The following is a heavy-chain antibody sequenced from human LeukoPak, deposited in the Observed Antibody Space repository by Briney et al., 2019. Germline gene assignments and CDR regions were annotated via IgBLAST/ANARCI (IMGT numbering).Heavy chain of an antibody. J-gene: IGHJ6*04. CDR3: AKDYCSGGGCYFGGYYGMDV. D-gene: IGHD2-15*01. Sequence: GRSLRLSCAASGFTFSSYGMHWVRQAPGKGLEWVAVISYDGSNKYYADSVKGRFTISRDNSKNTLYLQMSSLRAEDTAVYYCAKDYCSGGGCYFGGYYGMDVWGKGTTVTVSS. V-gene: IGHV3-30*18. CDR2: ISYDGSNK. CDR1: GFTFSSYG.